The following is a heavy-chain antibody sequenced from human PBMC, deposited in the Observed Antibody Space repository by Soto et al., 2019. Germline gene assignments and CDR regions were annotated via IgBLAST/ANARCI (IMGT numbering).Heavy chain of an antibody. Sequence: QLQESGPGLVKPSETLSLTCTVSGGSIRSYYWSWIRQPPGKGLEWIGYIYYSGSTNYNPSLKSRLTISVDTSKNQFSLKLTSVTAADTDVYYCARRYSSSLDYWGQGTLVTVSS. CDR3: ARRYSSSLDY. D-gene: IGHD6-13*01. CDR1: GGSIRSYY. V-gene: IGHV4-59*08. CDR2: IYYSGST. J-gene: IGHJ4*02.